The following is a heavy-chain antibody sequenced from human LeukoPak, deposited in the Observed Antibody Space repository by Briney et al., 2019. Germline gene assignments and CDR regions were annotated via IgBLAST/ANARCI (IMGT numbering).Heavy chain of an antibody. CDR3: VRTSEGGYFDY. CDR2: INGDGSDI. J-gene: IGHJ4*02. D-gene: IGHD1-14*01. CDR1: GFTFSSYA. Sequence: GGSLRLSCAASGFTFSSYAMDWVRQAPGKGLVWVSRINGDGSDITYADPVKGRFTMSRDNPKNTLYLQMTRLRAEDTAVYYCVRTSEGGYFDYWGQGAVVTVSS. V-gene: IGHV3-74*01.